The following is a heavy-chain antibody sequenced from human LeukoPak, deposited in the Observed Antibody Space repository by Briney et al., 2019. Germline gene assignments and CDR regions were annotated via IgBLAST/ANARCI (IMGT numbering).Heavy chain of an antibody. CDR2: IYASGTT. V-gene: IGHV4-61*09. CDR1: GGSISSGSFY. CDR3: ARGIWFGESSMDV. Sequence: PSETLSLTCTVSGGSISSGSFYWSWIRQPAGGGLEWIGHIYASGTTNFSPSLKSRVTISKDTSKNQLSLKMSSVTAADTAIYYCARGIWFGESSMDVWGKGTTVTVSS. J-gene: IGHJ6*03. D-gene: IGHD3-10*01.